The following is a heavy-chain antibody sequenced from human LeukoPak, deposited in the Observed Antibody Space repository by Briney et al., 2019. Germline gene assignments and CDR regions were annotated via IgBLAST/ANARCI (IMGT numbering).Heavy chain of an antibody. D-gene: IGHD3-9*01. Sequence: PSETLSLTCAVYGGSFSSYYWGWIRQPPGKGLEWIGSIYYSGSTYYNPSLKSRVTISVDTSKNQFSLKLSSVTAADTAVYYCARAYYDIARHAFDIWGQGTMVTVSS. CDR2: IYYSGST. V-gene: IGHV4-39*07. J-gene: IGHJ3*02. CDR1: GGSFSSYY. CDR3: ARAYYDIARHAFDI.